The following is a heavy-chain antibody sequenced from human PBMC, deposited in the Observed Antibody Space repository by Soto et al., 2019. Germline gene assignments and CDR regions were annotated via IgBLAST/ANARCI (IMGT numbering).Heavy chain of an antibody. Sequence: QLQLQESGPGLVKPSETLSLTCTVSCGSISSSSYYLGWIRQPPGKGLEWIGSIYYSGSTYYNQSLNSRVTISVDPSQNHFCLTLSSVTAADTAVYSCAIHGPSGTYSDSSGQGTLVTVSS. V-gene: IGHV4-39*01. D-gene: IGHD1-26*01. CDR3: AIHGPSGTYSDS. CDR1: CGSISSSSYY. CDR2: IYYSGST. J-gene: IGHJ4*02.